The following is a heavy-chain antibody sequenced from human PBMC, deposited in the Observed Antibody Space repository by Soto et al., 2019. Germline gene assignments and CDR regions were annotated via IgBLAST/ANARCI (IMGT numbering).Heavy chain of an antibody. D-gene: IGHD3-22*01. J-gene: IGHJ5*02. CDR2: IYYSGST. V-gene: IGHV4-59*08. CDR1: GGSISSYY. CDR3: ARHGAITMIPWSRTTYNWFDP. Sequence: QVQLQESGPGLVKPSETLSLTCTVSGGSISSYYWSWIRQPPGKGLEWIGYIYYSGSTNYNPSLKSRVTISVDTSKNQFSLKLSSVTAADTAVYYCARHGAITMIPWSRTTYNWFDPWGQGTLVTVSS.